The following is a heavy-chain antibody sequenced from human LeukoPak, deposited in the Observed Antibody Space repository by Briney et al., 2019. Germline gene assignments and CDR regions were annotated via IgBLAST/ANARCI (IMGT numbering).Heavy chain of an antibody. CDR2: IKSKTDGGTT. CDR3: TTDASITMIVVAPRYNWFDP. D-gene: IGHD3-22*01. CDR1: GFTFSNAW. V-gene: IGHV3-15*01. Sequence: PGGSLRLSCAAYGFTFSNAWMSWVRQAPGKGLEWVGRIKSKTDGGTTDYAAPVKGRFTISRDDSKNTLYLQMNSLKTEDTAVYYCTTDASITMIVVAPRYNWFDPWGQGTLVTVSS. J-gene: IGHJ5*02.